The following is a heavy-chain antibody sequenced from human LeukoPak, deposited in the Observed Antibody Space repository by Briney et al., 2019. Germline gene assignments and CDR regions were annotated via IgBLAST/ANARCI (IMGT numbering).Heavy chain of an antibody. Sequence: SQTLSLTCTVSGGSISSGSYYWSWIRQPAGKGLEWIGRIYTSGSTNYNPSLKSRVTISVDTSKNQSSLKLSSVTAADTAVYYCARDDSSSWEPLYYMDVWGKGTTVTVSS. CDR1: GGSISSGSYY. CDR3: ARDDSSSWEPLYYMDV. V-gene: IGHV4-61*02. J-gene: IGHJ6*03. D-gene: IGHD6-13*01. CDR2: IYTSGST.